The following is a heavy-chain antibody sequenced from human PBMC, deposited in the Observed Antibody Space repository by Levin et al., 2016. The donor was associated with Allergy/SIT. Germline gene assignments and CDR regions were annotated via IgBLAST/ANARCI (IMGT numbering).Heavy chain of an antibody. V-gene: IGHV3-30*04. CDR2: ISFDGSNK. Sequence: GESLKISCAASGFTFNNYPMHWVRQAPGKGLEWVAFISFDGSNKYYADSVKGRFTISRDNSKNTLYLQMNNLRPEDTAVYYCARVGAPLLYSLDYWGQGTLVTVSS. D-gene: IGHD2-15*01. J-gene: IGHJ4*02. CDR3: ARVGAPLLYSLDY. CDR1: GFTFNNYP.